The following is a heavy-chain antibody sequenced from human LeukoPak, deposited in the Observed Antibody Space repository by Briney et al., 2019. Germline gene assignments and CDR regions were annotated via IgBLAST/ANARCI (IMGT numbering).Heavy chain of an antibody. CDR1: GGSFSGYY. CDR2: INHSGST. Sequence: PSETLSLTCAVYGGSFSGYYWSWIRQPPGKGLERIGEINHSGSTNYNPSLKSRVTISVDTSKNQFSLKLSSVTAADTAVYYCAGARRITMVRGVAANFDYWGQGTLVTVSS. D-gene: IGHD3-10*01. J-gene: IGHJ4*02. V-gene: IGHV4-34*01. CDR3: AGARRITMVRGVAANFDY.